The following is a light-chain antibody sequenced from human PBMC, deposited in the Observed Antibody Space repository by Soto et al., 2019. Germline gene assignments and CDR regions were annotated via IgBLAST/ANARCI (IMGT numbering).Light chain of an antibody. CDR2: EVS. CDR3: SSYRDSSILYV. V-gene: IGLV2-14*01. J-gene: IGLJ1*01. CDR1: TSDVGGYNY. Sequence: QSALTQPASVSGSPGQSIAISCTGTTSDVGGYNYVSWYQQHPGKAPKVILYEVSNRPSGVSDRFSGTKSGNTASLTISGLQAEDEADYYCSSYRDSSILYVFGTGTKGTVL.